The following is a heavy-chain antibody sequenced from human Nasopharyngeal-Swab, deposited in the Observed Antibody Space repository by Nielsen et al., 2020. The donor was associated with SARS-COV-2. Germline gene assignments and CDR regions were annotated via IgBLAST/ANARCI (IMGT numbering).Heavy chain of an antibody. Sequence: GESLKISCAASGFTFSSYEMNWVRQAPGKGPEWVSYISSSGSTIYYADSVKGRFTISRDNAKNSLYLQMNSLRAEDTAVYYCARDRRTIAARLYYYYGMDVWGQGTTVTVSS. CDR2: ISSSGSTI. D-gene: IGHD6-6*01. CDR1: GFTFSSYE. V-gene: IGHV3-48*03. CDR3: ARDRRTIAARLYYYYGMDV. J-gene: IGHJ6*02.